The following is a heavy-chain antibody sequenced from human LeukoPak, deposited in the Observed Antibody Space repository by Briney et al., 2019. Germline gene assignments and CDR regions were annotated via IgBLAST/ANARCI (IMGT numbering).Heavy chain of an antibody. D-gene: IGHD1-26*01. CDR3: ARAVGATGGWFDP. Sequence: SETLSLTCTVSGRSISSYYWSWIRQPPGKGLEWIGYIYYSGSTNYNPSLKSRVTISVDTSKNQFSLKLSSVTAADTAAYYCARAVGATGGWFDPWGQGTLVTVSS. J-gene: IGHJ5*02. CDR1: GRSISSYY. CDR2: IYYSGST. V-gene: IGHV4-59*01.